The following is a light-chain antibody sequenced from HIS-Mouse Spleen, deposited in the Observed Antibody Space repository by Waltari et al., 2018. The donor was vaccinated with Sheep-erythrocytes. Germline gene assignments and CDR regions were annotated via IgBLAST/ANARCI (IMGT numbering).Light chain of an antibody. Sequence: QSALTQPRSVSGSPGQSVTISCTVTSSDVGRSNSVSWYQQHPGKAPKLMFYDVSKRPSGVPDRFSGSKSGNTASLTISGLQAEDEADYYCCSYAGSYNHVFATGTKVTVL. J-gene: IGLJ1*01. CDR3: CSYAGSYNHV. CDR1: SSDVGRSNS. CDR2: DVS. V-gene: IGLV2-11*01.